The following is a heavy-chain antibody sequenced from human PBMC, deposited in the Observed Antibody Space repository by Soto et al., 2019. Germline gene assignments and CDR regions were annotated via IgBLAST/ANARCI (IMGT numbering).Heavy chain of an antibody. CDR3: ARGSDPAWEPAFY. J-gene: IGHJ4*02. Sequence: SETLSLTCAVYGESSRDYHWTWIRQPPGEGLEWIGEIDHRGSTNYNPSLKSRVTMSVDTSKNQFSLKLSSVTAADTAVYYCARGSDPAWEPAFYWGQGTPVTVSS. CDR1: GESSRDYH. D-gene: IGHD1-26*01. CDR2: IDHRGST. V-gene: IGHV4-34*01.